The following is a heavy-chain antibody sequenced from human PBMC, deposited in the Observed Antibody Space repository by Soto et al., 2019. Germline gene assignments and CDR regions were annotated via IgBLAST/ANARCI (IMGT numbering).Heavy chain of an antibody. D-gene: IGHD3-10*01. CDR3: ARDSSGPPPPLSGSYFEGPSDYGMDV. CDR2: IKQDGSEK. CDR1: GFTFSSYW. Sequence: PGGSLRLSCAASGFTFSSYWMSWVRQDPGKGLEWVANIKQDGSEKYYVDSVKGRFTISRDNAKNSLYLQMNSLRAEDTAVYYCARDSSGPPPPLSGSYFEGPSDYGMDVWGQGTTVTVSS. J-gene: IGHJ6*02. V-gene: IGHV3-7*05.